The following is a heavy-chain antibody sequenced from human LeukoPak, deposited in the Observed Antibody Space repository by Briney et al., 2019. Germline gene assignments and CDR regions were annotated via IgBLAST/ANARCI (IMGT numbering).Heavy chain of an antibody. Sequence: SETLSLTCTVSGGSISSYYWSWIRQPPGKGLEWNGYIYYSGSTNYNPSLKSRVTISVDTSKNQFSLKLSSVTAADTAVYYCARGSGRDWFDPWGQGTLVTVSS. J-gene: IGHJ5*02. D-gene: IGHD6-19*01. V-gene: IGHV4-59*08. CDR2: IYYSGST. CDR3: ARGSGRDWFDP. CDR1: GGSISSYY.